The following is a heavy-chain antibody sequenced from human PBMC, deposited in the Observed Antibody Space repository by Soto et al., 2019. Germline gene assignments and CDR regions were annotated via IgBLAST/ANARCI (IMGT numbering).Heavy chain of an antibody. CDR2: IFFRGNT. J-gene: IGHJ4*02. CDR1: GDSISSGTYY. D-gene: IGHD2-15*01. Sequence: SETLSLTCKVSGDSISSGTYYWGWIRQPPGKGLEWIGNIFFRGNTYYNPSLKSRVTVSVETSKNQLFLKLASVTAADAAVYYCERRVVGNRWYFDYWGQGTLVTVSS. V-gene: IGHV4-39*01. CDR3: ERRVVGNRWYFDY.